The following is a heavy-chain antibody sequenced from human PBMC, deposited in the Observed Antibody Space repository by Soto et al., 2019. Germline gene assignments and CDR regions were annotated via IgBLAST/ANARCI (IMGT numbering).Heavy chain of an antibody. V-gene: IGHV4-59*01. CDR1: GGSISSYY. CDR2: IYYSGST. Sequence: SETLSLTCTVSGGSISSYYWSWIRQPPGKGLEWIGYIYYSGSTNYNPSLKSRVTISVDTSKNQFSLKLSSVTAADTAVYYCARDSDYWGQGTLVTVSS. J-gene: IGHJ4*02. CDR3: ARDSDY.